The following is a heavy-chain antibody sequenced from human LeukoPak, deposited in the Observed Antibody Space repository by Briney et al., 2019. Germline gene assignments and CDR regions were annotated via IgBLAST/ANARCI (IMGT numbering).Heavy chain of an antibody. CDR1: GGTFSSYA. D-gene: IGHD5-24*01. Sequence: SVKVSCKASGGTFSSYAISWVRQAPGQGLEWMGRIIPVLAIANYAQKFQDRVTITADKSTSTAYMELSSLRSEDTAVYYCARDQRDGYNYYYWGQGTLVTVSS. CDR3: ARDQRDGYNYYY. V-gene: IGHV1-69*04. J-gene: IGHJ4*02. CDR2: IIPVLAIA.